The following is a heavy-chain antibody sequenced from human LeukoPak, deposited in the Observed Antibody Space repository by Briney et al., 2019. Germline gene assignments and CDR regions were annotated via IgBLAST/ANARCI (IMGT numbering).Heavy chain of an antibody. CDR1: GGSISSSSYY. CDR2: INHSGST. CDR3: ARGRRIAAAYRPFDP. D-gene: IGHD6-13*01. V-gene: IGHV4-39*07. J-gene: IGHJ5*02. Sequence: SSETLSLTCTVSGGSISSSSYYWSWIRQPPGKGLEWIGEINHSGSTNYNPSLKSRVTISVDTSKNQFSLKLSSVTAADTAVYYCARGRRIAAAYRPFDPWGQGTLVTVSS.